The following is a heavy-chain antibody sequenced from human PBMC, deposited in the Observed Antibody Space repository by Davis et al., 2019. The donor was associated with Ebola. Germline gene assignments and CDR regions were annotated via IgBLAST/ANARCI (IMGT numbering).Heavy chain of an antibody. CDR2: IYYSGST. CDR3: ARGVGATLYYYCAMDV. V-gene: IGHV4-59*01. Sequence: SETLSLTCTVSGGSISSYYWSWIRQPPGKGLEWIGSIYYSGSTYYNPSLKSRVTISVDTSKNQFSLKLSSVTAADTAVYYCARGVGATLYYYCAMDVWGQGTTVTVSS. J-gene: IGHJ6*02. CDR1: GGSISSYY. D-gene: IGHD1-26*01.